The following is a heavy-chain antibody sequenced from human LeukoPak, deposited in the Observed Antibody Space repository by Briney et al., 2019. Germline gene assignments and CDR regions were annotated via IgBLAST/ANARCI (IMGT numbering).Heavy chain of an antibody. J-gene: IGHJ3*02. CDR3: ARSDYHNSGSHTVFDAFDI. CDR1: GGSISSYY. V-gene: IGHV4-59*01. CDR2: IYYSGST. D-gene: IGHD3-10*01. Sequence: SETLSLTCTVSGGSISSYYWSWIRQPPGKGLEWIGYIYYSGSTNYNPSLKSRVTISVDKSKNQFSLKLSFVTAADTAMYYCARSDYHNSGSHTVFDAFDIWGQGTRVTVSS.